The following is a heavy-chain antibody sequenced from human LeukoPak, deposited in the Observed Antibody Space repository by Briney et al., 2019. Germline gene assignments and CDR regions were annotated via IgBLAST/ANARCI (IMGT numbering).Heavy chain of an antibody. J-gene: IGHJ3*02. D-gene: IGHD3-22*01. CDR1: GGTFNNSA. CDR3: ARERAKYYYDSSGHDAFDI. CDR2: IIPIFGTA. Sequence: SVKVSCKTSGGTFNNSAISWVRQAPGQGLEWMGRIIPIFGTANYAQKFQGRVTITTDESTSTAYMELSSLRSEDTAVYYCARERAKYYYDSSGHDAFDIWGQGTMVTVSS. V-gene: IGHV1-69*05.